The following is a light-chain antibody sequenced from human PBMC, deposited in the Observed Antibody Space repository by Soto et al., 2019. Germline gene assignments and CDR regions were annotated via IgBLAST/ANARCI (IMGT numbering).Light chain of an antibody. J-gene: IGKJ5*01. Sequence: VLTQSPGTLSLSPGERATLSCRASRSLSNNIYLAWYQQKPGQAPRLLIYDTSTRATGIPARFSGSGSGTEFTLTISSLQSEDFAVYYCQQYNNWPPITFGQGTRLEIK. CDR3: QQYNNWPPIT. CDR2: DTS. V-gene: IGKV3-15*01. CDR1: RSLSNN.